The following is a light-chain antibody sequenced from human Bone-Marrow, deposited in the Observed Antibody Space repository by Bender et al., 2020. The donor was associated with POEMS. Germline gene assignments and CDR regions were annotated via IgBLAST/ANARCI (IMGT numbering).Light chain of an antibody. CDR2: EDD. Sequence: NFMLTQPHSVSESPGKTVTISCTRTSGSIASNFVQWYQQRPGSAPTTGIYEDDQRPSGVPDRFSGSIDSSSNSASLTISGLKTEDEADYYCQSYNLTNYVFGSGTKVTVL. CDR3: QSYNLTNYV. J-gene: IGLJ1*01. V-gene: IGLV6-57*03. CDR1: SGSIASNF.